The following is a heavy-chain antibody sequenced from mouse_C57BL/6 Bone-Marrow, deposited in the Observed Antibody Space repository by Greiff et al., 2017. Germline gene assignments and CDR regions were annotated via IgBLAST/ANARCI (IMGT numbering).Heavy chain of an antibody. J-gene: IGHJ4*01. CDR3: ARWSYYAMDY. CDR2: IYPGGGYA. CDR1: GYTFTNYW. V-gene: IGHV1-63*01. Sequence: VQLQQSGAELVRPGTSVKMSCKASGYTFTNYWIGWAKQRPGHGLEWIGDIYPGGGYANYTEKFTGKGTMTDDKSSSTAYMQFSSLTSEDSAIYYCARWSYYAMDYWGQGTSVTVSS.